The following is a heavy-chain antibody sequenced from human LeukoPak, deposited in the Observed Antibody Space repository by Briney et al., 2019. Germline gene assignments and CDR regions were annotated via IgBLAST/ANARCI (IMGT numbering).Heavy chain of an antibody. CDR2: MNPNSGNA. CDR1: GYTFTSFD. Sequence: ASVKVSCKASGYTFTSFDINWVRQATRQGLEWMGWMNPNSGNAGYAQKFQGRVTMTRDTSTSTVYMELSSLRSEDTAVYYCARDPGYCSGGSCWKYFQHWGQGTLVTVSS. J-gene: IGHJ1*01. D-gene: IGHD2-15*01. CDR3: ARDPGYCSGGSCWKYFQH. V-gene: IGHV1-8*01.